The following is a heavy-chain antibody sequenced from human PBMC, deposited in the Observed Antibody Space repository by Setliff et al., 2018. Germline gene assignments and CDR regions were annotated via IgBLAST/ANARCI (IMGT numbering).Heavy chain of an antibody. CDR2: IIPIFGTA. D-gene: IGHD3-10*01. CDR1: GGTFSSYA. Sequence: GASVKVSCKASGGTFSSYAISWVRQAPGQGLEWMGGIIPIFGTANYAQKFQGRVTITTDESTSTAYMEVSSLRSEDTAVYYCASLYYGSGSPTLDYWGQGTLVTVSS. CDR3: ASLYYGSGSPTLDY. J-gene: IGHJ4*02. V-gene: IGHV1-69*05.